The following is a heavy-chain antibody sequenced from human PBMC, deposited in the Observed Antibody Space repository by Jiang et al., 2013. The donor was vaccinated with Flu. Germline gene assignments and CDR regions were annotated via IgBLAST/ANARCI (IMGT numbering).Heavy chain of an antibody. CDR3: ARDGYSGLYFDY. Sequence: SSSSSTIYYADSVKGRFTISRDNAKNSLYLQMNSLRAEDTAVYYCARDGYSGLYFDYWGQGTLVTVSS. J-gene: IGHJ4*02. CDR2: SSSSSTI. D-gene: IGHD5-12*01. V-gene: IGHV3-48*01.